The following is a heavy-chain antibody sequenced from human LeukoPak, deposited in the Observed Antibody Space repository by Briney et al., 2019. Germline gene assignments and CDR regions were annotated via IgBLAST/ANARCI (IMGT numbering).Heavy chain of an antibody. Sequence: PSETLSLTCTVSGGSISSSSYYWGWIRQPPGKGLEWIGSIYYRGSTYYNPSLKSRVTISVDTSKNQFSLKLSSVTAADTAVYYCARDWAKYDSSGNYWGQGTLVTVSS. J-gene: IGHJ4*02. D-gene: IGHD3-22*01. CDR3: ARDWAKYDSSGNY. V-gene: IGHV4-39*02. CDR2: IYYRGST. CDR1: GGSISSSSYY.